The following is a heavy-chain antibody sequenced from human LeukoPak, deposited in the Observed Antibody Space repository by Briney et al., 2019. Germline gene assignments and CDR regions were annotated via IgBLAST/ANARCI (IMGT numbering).Heavy chain of an antibody. CDR3: ARVQDDFWSGKADC. Sequence: PGGSLRLSCAASGFTFSSYWMSWVRQAPGKGLEWVANIKQDGSEKYYVDFVKGRFTISRDNAKNSLYLQMNSLRAEDTAVYYCARVQDDFWSGKADCWGQGTLVTVSS. J-gene: IGHJ4*02. CDR1: GFTFSSYW. V-gene: IGHV3-7*01. CDR2: IKQDGSEK. D-gene: IGHD3-3*01.